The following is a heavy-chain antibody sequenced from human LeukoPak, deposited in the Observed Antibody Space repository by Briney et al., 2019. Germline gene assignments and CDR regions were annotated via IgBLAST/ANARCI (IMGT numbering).Heavy chain of an antibody. V-gene: IGHV1-69*04. CDR1: GGTFSSYA. CDR2: IIPILGIA. J-gene: IGHJ6*02. D-gene: IGHD6-13*01. CDR3: AYRIAAADTYYYGMDV. Sequence: SVKVSCKASGGTFSSYAISWVRQAPGQGLEWMGRIIPILGIANYAQKFQGRVTITADKSTSTAYMELSSLRSGDTAVYYCAYRIAAADTYYYGMDVWGQGTTVTVSS.